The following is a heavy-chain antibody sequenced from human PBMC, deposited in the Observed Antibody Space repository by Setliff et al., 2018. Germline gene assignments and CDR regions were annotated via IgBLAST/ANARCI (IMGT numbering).Heavy chain of an antibody. CDR3: ARIKWFGETDWFDP. J-gene: IGHJ5*02. V-gene: IGHV4-59*12. CDR1: GDSIFDNY. CDR2: IYYSGST. Sequence: SETLSLTCSVSGDSIFDNYWSWIRQPPGKGLEWIGYIYYSGSTNYNPSLKSRVTMSVDTSKNQFSLKLNSLTAADTAVYYCARIKWFGETDWFDPWGQGTLVTVSS. D-gene: IGHD3-10*01.